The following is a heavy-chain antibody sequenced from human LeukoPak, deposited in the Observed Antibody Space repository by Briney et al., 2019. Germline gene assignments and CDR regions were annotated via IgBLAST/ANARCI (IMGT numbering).Heavy chain of an antibody. CDR1: GGSFSGYY. CDR3: ARGRPPPRGIAARPKWYFDL. J-gene: IGHJ2*01. CDR2: INHSGST. D-gene: IGHD6-6*01. V-gene: IGHV4-34*01. Sequence: SEALSLTCAVYGGSFSGYYWSWIRQPPGKGLEWIGEINHSGSTNYNPSLKSRVTISVDTSKNQFSLKLSSVTAADTAVYYCARGRPPPRGIAARPKWYFDLWGRGTLVTVSS.